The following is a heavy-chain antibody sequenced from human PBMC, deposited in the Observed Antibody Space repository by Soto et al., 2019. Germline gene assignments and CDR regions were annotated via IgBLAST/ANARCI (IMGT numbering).Heavy chain of an antibody. CDR1: GDSVSSNSAA. V-gene: IGHV6-1*01. D-gene: IGHD2-2*01. Sequence: SQTLSLTCAISGDSVSSNSAAWNWIRQSPSRGLEWLGRTYYRSKWYNDYAVSVKSRITINPDTSKNQFSLQLNSVTAADTSVYYCSTWEDIVVVPAAPPYYYYYMDVWGKGTTVTVSS. J-gene: IGHJ6*03. CDR3: STWEDIVVVPAAPPYYYYYMDV. CDR2: TYYRSKWYN.